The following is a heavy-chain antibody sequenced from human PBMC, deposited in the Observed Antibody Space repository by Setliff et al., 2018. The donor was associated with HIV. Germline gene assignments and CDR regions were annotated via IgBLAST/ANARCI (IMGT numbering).Heavy chain of an antibody. CDR1: GFTFSSYA. V-gene: IGHV3-30*12. D-gene: IGHD3-9*01. CDR2: ISYDGGSK. CDR3: ARSPANTGYWVTPLWYMDV. J-gene: IGHJ6*03. Sequence: PGGSLRLSCAASGFTFSSYAMHWVRQAPGKGLESVPFISYDGGSKYYADSVKGRFTISRDDAKNTLFLQMSSLRPEDTAVYYCARSPANTGYWVTPLWYMDVWGKGTTVTVSS.